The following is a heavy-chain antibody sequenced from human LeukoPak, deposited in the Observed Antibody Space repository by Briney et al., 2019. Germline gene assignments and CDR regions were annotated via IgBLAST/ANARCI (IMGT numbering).Heavy chain of an antibody. CDR1: GFTFSSYW. J-gene: IGHJ5*02. CDR3: ARDSSAKYSGYESWFDP. Sequence: GGSLRLSCAASGFTFSSYWMSWVRQAPGKGLEWVANIKQDGSEKYYVDSVKGRFTISRDNAKNSLYLQMNSLRAEDTAVYYCARDSSAKYSGYESWFDPWGQGTLVTVSS. CDR2: IKQDGSEK. V-gene: IGHV3-7*01. D-gene: IGHD5-12*01.